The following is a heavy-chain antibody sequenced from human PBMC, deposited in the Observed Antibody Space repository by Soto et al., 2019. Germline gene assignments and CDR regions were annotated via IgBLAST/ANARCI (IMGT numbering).Heavy chain of an antibody. D-gene: IGHD2-21*01. CDR3: AKDVDRYYYYGMDG. CDR1: GFTFSSYA. CDR2: ISGSGGST. J-gene: IGHJ6*02. Sequence: PGGSLRLSCAASGFTFSSYAMSWVRQAPGKGLEWVSAISGSGGSTYYADSVKGRFSISRDNSKNTLYLQMNSLRAEDTAVYYCAKDVDRYYYYGMDGCGQGTTVTVS. V-gene: IGHV3-23*01.